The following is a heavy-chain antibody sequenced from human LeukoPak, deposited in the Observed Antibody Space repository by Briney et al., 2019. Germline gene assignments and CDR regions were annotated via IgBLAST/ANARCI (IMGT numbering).Heavy chain of an antibody. V-gene: IGHV4-34*01. J-gene: IGHJ4*02. CDR3: ARGYYFDS. CDR1: GGSFSGYH. Sequence: SETPSLTCAVYGGSFSGYHWSWIRQPPGKGLEWIGEVDHTGTTHYNPSLKSRVTISVDTSKNQFSLTLTSVTAADTAVYYCARGYYFDSWAQGTLVTVSS. CDR2: VDHTGTT.